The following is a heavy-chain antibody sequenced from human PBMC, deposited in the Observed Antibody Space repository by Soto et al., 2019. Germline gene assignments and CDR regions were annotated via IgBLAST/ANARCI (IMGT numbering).Heavy chain of an antibody. CDR1: GDSISSSNW. CDR2: IYHRGST. D-gene: IGHD6-6*01. CDR3: AMDSRSCGIDY. J-gene: IGHJ4*02. Sequence: QVQLQESGPGLLKPSGTLSLTCSVSGDSISSSNWWSWVRQPPGKGLEWIGEIYHRGSTNYTPSLTSGVTISLNKTKNQSSLKLTAVTVSATAVDYCAMDSRSCGIDYWGQGTLVTVSS. V-gene: IGHV4-4*02.